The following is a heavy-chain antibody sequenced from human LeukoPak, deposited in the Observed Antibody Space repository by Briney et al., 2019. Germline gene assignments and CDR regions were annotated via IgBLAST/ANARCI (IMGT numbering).Heavy chain of an antibody. V-gene: IGHV1-69*13. CDR3: ARDLTDDAFDI. D-gene: IGHD3-16*01. CDR1: GGTFSSYA. Sequence: ASVKVSCKASGGTFSSYAISWVRQAPGQGLEWMGGIIPIFGTANYAQKLQGRVTITADESTSTAYMELSSLRSEDTAVYYCARDLTDDAFDIWGQGTMVTVSS. CDR2: IIPIFGTA. J-gene: IGHJ3*02.